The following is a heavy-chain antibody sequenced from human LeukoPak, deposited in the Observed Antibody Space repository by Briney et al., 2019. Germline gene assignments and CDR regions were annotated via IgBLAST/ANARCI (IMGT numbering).Heavy chain of an antibody. J-gene: IGHJ4*02. V-gene: IGHV4-34*01. Sequence: PSETLSLTCAVYGGSFSGYYWSWIRQPPGKGLEWIGEINHSGSTNYNPSLKSRVTISVDTSKNQFSLKLSSVTAADTAVYYCAIFQAARRLCYFDYWGQGTLVTVS. CDR2: INHSGST. D-gene: IGHD6-6*01. CDR1: GGSFSGYY. CDR3: AIFQAARRLCYFDY.